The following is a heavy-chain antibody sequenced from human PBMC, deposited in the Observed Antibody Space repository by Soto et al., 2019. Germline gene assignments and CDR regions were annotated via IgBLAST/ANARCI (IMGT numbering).Heavy chain of an antibody. Sequence: WGSLRISCATSVFTFSIYAMIWVRQAPGNGLDWVSTFSGSGGSTSYADSVKGRFTISRDNSNNTLSLQMNSLRAEDTAVYYCLKGSGYGSGTYYKIYYFDYWGHGAMVTVSS. CDR1: VFTFSIYA. V-gene: IGHV3-23*01. D-gene: IGHD3-10*01. CDR3: LKGSGYGSGTYYKIYYFDY. CDR2: FSGSGGST. J-gene: IGHJ4*01.